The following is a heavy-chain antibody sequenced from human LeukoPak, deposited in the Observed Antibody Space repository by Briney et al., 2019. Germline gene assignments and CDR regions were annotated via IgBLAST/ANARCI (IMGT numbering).Heavy chain of an antibody. CDR2: IYSGGST. J-gene: IGHJ4*02. D-gene: IGHD6-13*01. Sequence: QPGGSLRLSCGASGFTVRSSYMSWVRQAPGKGLEWVSVIYSGGSTYYADSVKGRFTISRDNSKNTLYLQMNSLRAEDTAVYYCARGESSSWYDWGQGTLVTVSS. CDR3: ARGESSSWYD. V-gene: IGHV3-53*01. CDR1: GFTVRSSY.